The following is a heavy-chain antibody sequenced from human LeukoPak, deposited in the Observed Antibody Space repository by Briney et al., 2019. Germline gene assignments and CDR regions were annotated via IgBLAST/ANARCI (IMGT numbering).Heavy chain of an antibody. Sequence: PGGSLRLSCAASGFTFSSYWMSWVRQAPGKGLEWVANIKQDGSEKYYVDSVKGRFTISRDNAKNSLYLQMNSLRAEDTAVYYCARAQEAVQLERRYYYYYMDVWGKGTTVTVSS. CDR2: IKQDGSEK. CDR3: ARAQEAVQLERRYYYYYMDV. CDR1: GFTFSSYW. J-gene: IGHJ6*03. V-gene: IGHV3-7*01. D-gene: IGHD1-1*01.